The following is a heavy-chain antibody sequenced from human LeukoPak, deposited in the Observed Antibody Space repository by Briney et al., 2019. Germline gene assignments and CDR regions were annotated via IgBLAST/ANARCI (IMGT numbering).Heavy chain of an antibody. V-gene: IGHV3-23*01. Sequence: QTGGSLRLSCAASGFTFSSYGVSWVRQAPGKGLEWVSGISGSGHRTYYADSVKGRFTVSRDNSKDTLYLQMNSLRAEDTAVYYCAKDLAYYNDNTDYYDPDYWGQGILVTVSS. CDR2: ISGSGHRT. J-gene: IGHJ4*02. CDR1: GFTFSSYG. CDR3: AKDLAYYNDNTDYYDPDY. D-gene: IGHD3-22*01.